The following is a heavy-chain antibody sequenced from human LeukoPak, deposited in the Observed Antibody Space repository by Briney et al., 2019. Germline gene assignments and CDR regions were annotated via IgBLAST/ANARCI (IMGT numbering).Heavy chain of an antibody. V-gene: IGHV5-51*01. CDR3: ARQDCSSTSCYNAFDI. Sequence: GESLKISCKGSGYSFTSYWIGWVRQMPGKGLEWMGIIYPGDSDTRYSPSFQGQATISADKSISTAYLQWSSLKASDTAMYYCARQDCSSTSCYNAFDIWGQGTMVTVSS. CDR2: IYPGDSDT. D-gene: IGHD2-2*01. CDR1: GYSFTSYW. J-gene: IGHJ3*02.